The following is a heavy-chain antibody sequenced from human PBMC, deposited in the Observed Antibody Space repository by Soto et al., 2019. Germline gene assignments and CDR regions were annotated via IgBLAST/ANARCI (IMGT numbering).Heavy chain of an antibody. CDR2: INPGDGDT. CDR3: ASTILVWFGEDVFDI. V-gene: IGHV1-3*01. Sequence: QVQLEQSGAEVRKPGASVKLSCKGSGFNFANFAIHWVRQAPGQRLEWMGRINPGDGDTQYSQKFQDGVTITSDTPGSTVYMELSSLRAEDTAVYYCASTILVWFGEDVFDIWGQGTTVTVSS. CDR1: GFNFANFA. D-gene: IGHD3-10*01. J-gene: IGHJ3*02.